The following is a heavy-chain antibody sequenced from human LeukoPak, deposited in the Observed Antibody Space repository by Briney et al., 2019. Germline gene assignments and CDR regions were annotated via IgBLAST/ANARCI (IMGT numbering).Heavy chain of an antibody. D-gene: IGHD1-14*01. CDR2: IHNSGRT. V-gene: IGHV4-28*06. J-gene: IGHJ3*02. Sequence: SDTLSLTCAVSGLSISSTNWWGWIRQPPGKGLEWIGYIHNSGRTNYNPSLKSRVTMSVDTSKNQFSLKLSSVTALDTAVYYCARLYNDAFDIWGQGTMVTVSS. CDR1: GLSISSTNW. CDR3: ARLYNDAFDI.